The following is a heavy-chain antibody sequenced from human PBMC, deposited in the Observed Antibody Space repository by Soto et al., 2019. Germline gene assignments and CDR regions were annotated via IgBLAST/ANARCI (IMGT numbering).Heavy chain of an antibody. CDR1: GYTFTSYG. D-gene: IGHD3-16*01. Sequence: QVQLVQSGAEVKKPGASVKVSCKASGYTFTSYGISWVRQAPGQGLEWMGWISAYNGNTNYAQKLQGRVTMTTDTLTSSAYRELRSLRSDDTAVYYCARDMGGYPWDWFDPWGQGTLVTVSS. CDR2: ISAYNGNT. V-gene: IGHV1-18*01. J-gene: IGHJ5*02. CDR3: ARDMGGYPWDWFDP.